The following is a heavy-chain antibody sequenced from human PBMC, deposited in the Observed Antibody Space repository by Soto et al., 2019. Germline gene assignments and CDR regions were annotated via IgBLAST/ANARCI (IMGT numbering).Heavy chain of an antibody. CDR2: IAYDGSDK. Sequence: GGSLRLSCAASGFTFSSYAMHWVRQTPGKGLEWVAVIAYDGSDKYYAGSVKGRFTLSRDNSKNTLYLQMNSLRPEDTAVYYCARYYYDWSAFDVWGQGTVVTVSS. CDR3: ARYYYDWSAFDV. D-gene: IGHD3-22*01. CDR1: GFTFSSYA. J-gene: IGHJ3*01. V-gene: IGHV3-30-3*01.